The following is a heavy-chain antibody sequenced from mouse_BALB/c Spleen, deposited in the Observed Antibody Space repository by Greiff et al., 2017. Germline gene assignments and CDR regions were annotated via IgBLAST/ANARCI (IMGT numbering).Heavy chain of an antibody. V-gene: IGHV1-14*01. D-gene: IGHD1-2*01. Sequence: EVQLQQSGPELVKPGASVKMSCKASGYTFTSYVMHWVKQKPGQGLEWIGYINPYNDGTKYNEKFKGKATLTSDKSSSTAYMELSSLTSEDSAVYYCAREELLRLRYYAMDYWGQGTSVTVSS. J-gene: IGHJ4*01. CDR1: GYTFTSYV. CDR3: AREELLRLRYYAMDY. CDR2: INPYNDGT.